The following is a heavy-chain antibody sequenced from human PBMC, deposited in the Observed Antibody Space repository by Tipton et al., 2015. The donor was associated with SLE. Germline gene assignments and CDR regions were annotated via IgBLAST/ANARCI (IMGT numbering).Heavy chain of an antibody. Sequence: SLRLSCAASGFTFANYAMSWVRQAPGKGLEWVSAISGSGDRTYYVDSVKGHFTISRDNSKNTLYLQMNSLRVEDTAVYYCAKDLNRVATSPFDYWGQGTLVTVSS. D-gene: IGHD5-12*01. CDR1: GFTFANYA. V-gene: IGHV3-23*01. J-gene: IGHJ4*02. CDR2: ISGSGDRT. CDR3: AKDLNRVATSPFDY.